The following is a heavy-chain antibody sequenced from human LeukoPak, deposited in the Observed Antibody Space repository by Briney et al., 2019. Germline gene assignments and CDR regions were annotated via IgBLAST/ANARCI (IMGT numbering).Heavy chain of an antibody. D-gene: IGHD3-10*01. Sequence: PSETLSLTCTVSGGSLSSGGYYWSWIPQPPGRGLEWIGYIYHSGSTYYNPSLKSRVTISVDRSKNQFSLKLSSVTAADTAVYYCARRLPYGAGSHFDYWGQGTLVTVSS. CDR3: ARRLPYGAGSHFDY. CDR2: IYHSGST. V-gene: IGHV4-30-2*01. CDR1: GGSLSSGGYY. J-gene: IGHJ4*02.